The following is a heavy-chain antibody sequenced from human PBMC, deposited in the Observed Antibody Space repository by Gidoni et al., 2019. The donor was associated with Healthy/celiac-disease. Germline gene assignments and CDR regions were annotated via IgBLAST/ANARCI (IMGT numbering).Heavy chain of an antibody. J-gene: IGHJ4*02. CDR1: RVTFSSSW. CDR3: ARGRLWFGKLYHFDY. CDR2: IKHEGSRK. Sequence: EVQPVESGGGLVQLGASTRLSCAAARVTFSSSWTSWVRPAPGKGPGLVANIKHEGSRKYYAVTVKGRFTISRDNAKNSLYLQMNSLRAEDTAVYYCARGRLWFGKLYHFDYWGQGTLVTVSS. V-gene: IGHV3-7*01. D-gene: IGHD3-10*01.